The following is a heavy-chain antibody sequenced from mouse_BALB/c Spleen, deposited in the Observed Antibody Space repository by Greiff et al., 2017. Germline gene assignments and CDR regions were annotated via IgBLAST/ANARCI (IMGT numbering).Heavy chain of an antibody. CDR1: GFTFSSFG. CDR3: ASLRLDY. CDR2: ISSGSSTI. Sequence: EVKLMESGGGLVQPGGSRKLSCAASGFTFSSFGMHWVRQAPEKGLEWVAYISSGSSTIYYADTVKGRFTISRDNPKNTLFLQMTSLRSEDTAMYYCASLRLDYWGQGTTLTVSS. J-gene: IGHJ2*01. V-gene: IGHV5-17*02. D-gene: IGHD2-12*01.